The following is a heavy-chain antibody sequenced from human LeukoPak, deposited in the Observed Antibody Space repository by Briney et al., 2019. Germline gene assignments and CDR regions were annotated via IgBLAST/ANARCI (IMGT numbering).Heavy chain of an antibody. D-gene: IGHD6-19*01. V-gene: IGHV1-24*01. Sequence: GASVNVSCKVSVYTLTELSMHWVRQAPGKGLEWMGGFDPEDGETIYAQKFQGRVTMTEDTSTDTAYMELSSLRSEDTAVYYCATDPSWYSSGWYSFDYWGQGTLVTVSS. CDR1: VYTLTELS. CDR3: ATDPSWYSSGWYSFDY. J-gene: IGHJ4*02. CDR2: FDPEDGET.